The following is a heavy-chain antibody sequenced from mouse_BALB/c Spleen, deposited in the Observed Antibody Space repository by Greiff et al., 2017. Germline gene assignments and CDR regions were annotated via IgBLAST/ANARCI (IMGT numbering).Heavy chain of an antibody. D-gene: IGHD1-1*01. CDR2: ISDGGSYT. CDR3: AKGHYYGSSYGAMDY. J-gene: IGHJ4*01. V-gene: IGHV5-4*02. Sequence: EVKLVESGGGLVKPGGSLKLSCAASGFTFSDYYMYWVRQTPEKRLEWVATISDGGSYTYYPDSVKGRFTISRDNAKNNLYLQMSSLKSEDTAMYYSAKGHYYGSSYGAMDYWGQGTSVTVSS. CDR1: GFTFSDYY.